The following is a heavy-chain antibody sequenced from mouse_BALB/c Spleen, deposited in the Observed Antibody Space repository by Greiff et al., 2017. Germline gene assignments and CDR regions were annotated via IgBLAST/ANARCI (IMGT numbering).Heavy chain of an antibody. J-gene: IGHJ2*01. Sequence: EVQLVESGGGLVQPGGSLKLSCAASGFTFSSYTMSWVRQTPEKRLEWVAYISNGGGSTYYPDTVKGRFTISRDNAKNTLYLQMSSLKSEDTAMYYCARHGTGYYFDYWGQGTTLTVSS. D-gene: IGHD4-1*01. V-gene: IGHV5-12-2*01. CDR2: ISNGGGST. CDR1: GFTFSSYT. CDR3: ARHGTGYYFDY.